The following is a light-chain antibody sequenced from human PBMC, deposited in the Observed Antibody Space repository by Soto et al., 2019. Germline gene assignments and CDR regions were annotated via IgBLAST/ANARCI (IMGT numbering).Light chain of an antibody. Sequence: EIVMTQSPATLSVSPGERGTLSCRASQSVSNNLAWYQQKPGQAPRLLIYGASTRATGIPARFSGSGSGTEFTLTISSLQSEDFAVYYCQHYGSSPPYTFGQGTKLKIK. V-gene: IGKV3-15*01. CDR3: QHYGSSPPYT. CDR2: GAS. J-gene: IGKJ2*01. CDR1: QSVSNN.